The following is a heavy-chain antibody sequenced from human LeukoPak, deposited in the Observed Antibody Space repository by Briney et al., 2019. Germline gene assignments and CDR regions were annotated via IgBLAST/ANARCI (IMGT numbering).Heavy chain of an antibody. J-gene: IGHJ3*02. Sequence: SETLSLTCTVSGGSVSSGSYYWSWIRQPPGKGLEWIGYIYYSGSTNYNPSLKSRVTISVDTSKNQFSLKLSSVTAADTAVYYCARDHTPRGAFDIWGQGTMVTVSS. V-gene: IGHV4-61*01. CDR3: ARDHTPRGAFDI. CDR1: GGSVSSGSYY. CDR2: IYYSGST. D-gene: IGHD2-2*02.